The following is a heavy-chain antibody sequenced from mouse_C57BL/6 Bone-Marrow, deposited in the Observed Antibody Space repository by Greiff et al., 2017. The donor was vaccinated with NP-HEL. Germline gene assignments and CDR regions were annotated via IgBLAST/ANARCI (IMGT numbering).Heavy chain of an antibody. D-gene: IGHD1-1*01. CDR1: GYTFTSYG. V-gene: IGHV1-81*01. CDR2: IYPRSGNT. Sequence: QVQLQQSGAELARPGASVKLSCKASGYTFTSYGISWVKQRTGQGLEWIGEIYPRSGNTYYNEKFKGKATLTADKSSSTAYMELRSLTSEDSAVYFCARPREGYYGSSFAYWGQGTLVTVSA. J-gene: IGHJ3*01. CDR3: ARPREGYYGSSFAY.